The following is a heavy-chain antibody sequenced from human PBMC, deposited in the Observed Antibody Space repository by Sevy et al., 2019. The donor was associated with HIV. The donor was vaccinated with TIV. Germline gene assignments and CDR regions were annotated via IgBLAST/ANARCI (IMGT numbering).Heavy chain of an antibody. CDR3: ARQVGDIVVAYFDY. D-gene: IGHD2-15*01. Sequence: SETLSLTCTVSGGSISSYYWSWIRQPPGKGLEWIGYIYYSGSTNYNPSLKSRVTISVDTSKNQFSLKLSSVTAADTAVYYCARQVGDIVVAYFDYWGQGTLVNVSS. CDR2: IYYSGST. J-gene: IGHJ4*02. CDR1: GGSISSYY. V-gene: IGHV4-59*08.